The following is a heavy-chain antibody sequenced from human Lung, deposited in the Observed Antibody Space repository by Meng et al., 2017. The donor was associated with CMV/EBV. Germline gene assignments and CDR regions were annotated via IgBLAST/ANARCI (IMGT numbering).Heavy chain of an antibody. CDR2: IYSGGST. CDR1: GFTVSSNY. J-gene: IGHJ4*02. V-gene: IGHV3-66*02. Sequence: EXXKISCAASGFTVSSNYMSWVRQAPGKGLEWVSVIYSGGSTYYADSVKGRFTISRDNSKNTLYLQMNSLRAEDTAVYYCAQGPPFDYWCQGTLVTVSS. CDR3: AQGPPFDY.